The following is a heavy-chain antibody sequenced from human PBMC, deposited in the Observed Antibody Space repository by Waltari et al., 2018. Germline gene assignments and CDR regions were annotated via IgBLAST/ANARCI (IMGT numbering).Heavy chain of an antibody. CDR1: GFTFSDDY. D-gene: IGHD2-15*01. J-gene: IGHJ6*02. CDR2: ISGSSSSV. Sequence: QVQLVESGGRLVKPGGSLRLSCEASGFTFSDDYMSWVRQEPGKGLEWVSKISGSSSSVRYADSVKGRFTISRDNAKNLLFLQMNSLRAEDTAVYYCVREYWFRMDVWGQGTTVTVSS. CDR3: VREYWFRMDV. V-gene: IGHV3-11*01.